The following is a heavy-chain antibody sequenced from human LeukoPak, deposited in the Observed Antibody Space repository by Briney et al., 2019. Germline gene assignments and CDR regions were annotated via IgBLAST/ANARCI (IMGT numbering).Heavy chain of an antibody. CDR1: GFTFNTFA. CDR3: AKRLTGAGTSPWTH. CDR2: ITASGADT. V-gene: IGHV3-23*01. Sequence: PGGSLRLSCAASGFTFNTFAMNWVRQVPGKGLEWVSGITASGADTYYADSVRGRFTISRDNSKDPVYLQMNSLRADDTALYYCAKRLTGAGTSPWTHWGQGTLVTVSS. D-gene: IGHD6-19*01. J-gene: IGHJ4*02.